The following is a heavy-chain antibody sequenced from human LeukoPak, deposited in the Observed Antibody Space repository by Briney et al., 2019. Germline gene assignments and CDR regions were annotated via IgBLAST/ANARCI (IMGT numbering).Heavy chain of an antibody. D-gene: IGHD3-16*01. V-gene: IGHV3-7*01. CDR1: GFTLSTYW. CDR2: IKQDGSGK. Sequence: PGGSLRLSCAASGFTLSTYWMSWVRQAPGKGLEWEANIKQDGSGKNYVDSVKGRFTISKDNAQNSLYLQMNSLRAEDTAVYYCARGGSYGSFDYWGQGTLVTVSS. CDR3: ARGGSYGSFDY. J-gene: IGHJ4*02.